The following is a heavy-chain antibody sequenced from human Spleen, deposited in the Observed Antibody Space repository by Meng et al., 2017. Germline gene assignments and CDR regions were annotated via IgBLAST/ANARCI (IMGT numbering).Heavy chain of an antibody. V-gene: IGHV4-34*02. J-gene: IGHJ4*02. CDR1: GGSLNDYH. D-gene: IGHD4-11*01. CDR3: ARGPTTMAHDFDY. Sequence: QAELKQWGPGRFRPSETRDPLCMFSGGSLNDYHWSWIRQPPGKGLEWIGENNHSGSTHYNPSLESRATISVDTSQNNLSLKLSSVTAAESAVYYCARGPTTMAHDFDYWGQGTLVTVSS. CDR2: NNHSGST.